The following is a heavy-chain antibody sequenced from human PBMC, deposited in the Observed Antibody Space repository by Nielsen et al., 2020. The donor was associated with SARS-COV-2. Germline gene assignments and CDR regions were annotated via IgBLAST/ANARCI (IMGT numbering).Heavy chain of an antibody. V-gene: IGHV4-34*01. CDR3: ARGIPAAMHWFDP. Sequence: SETLSLTCAVYGGSFSGYYWSWIRQPPGKGLEWIGEINHSGSTNYNPSLKSRVTISVDTSKNQFSLKLSSVTAADTAVYYCARGIPAAMHWFDPWGQGTLVTVSS. CDR1: GGSFSGYY. CDR2: INHSGST. J-gene: IGHJ5*02. D-gene: IGHD2-2*01.